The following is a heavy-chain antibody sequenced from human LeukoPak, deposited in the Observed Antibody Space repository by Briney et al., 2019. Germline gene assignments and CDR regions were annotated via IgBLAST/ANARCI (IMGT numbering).Heavy chain of an antibody. CDR2: IYYSGST. CDR3: ARDRAYCGGDCYPALNRYYMDV. V-gene: IGHV4-59*01. Sequence: SETLSLTCTVSGGSISSYYWSWIRQPPGKGVEWIGYIYYSGSTNYNPSLKSRVTISVDASKNQFSLKLSSVTAADTAVYYCARDRAYCGGDCYPALNRYYMDVWGKGTTVTVSS. CDR1: GGSISSYY. D-gene: IGHD2-21*02. J-gene: IGHJ6*03.